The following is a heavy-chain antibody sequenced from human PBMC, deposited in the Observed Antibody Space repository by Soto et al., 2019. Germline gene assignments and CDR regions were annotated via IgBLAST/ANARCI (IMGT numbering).Heavy chain of an antibody. Sequence: PGGSLRLSCVASGFSFRSYGMHWVRQAPGKGLEWVAVIWFDGSQKHYVDSVQGRFTVSRDNSKDTMFLEMNSLRVEDTAVYYCARFYDNTAWPAFWGQGTQVTVSS. D-gene: IGHD3-22*01. CDR3: ARFYDNTAWPAF. CDR1: GFSFRSYG. CDR2: IWFDGSQK. V-gene: IGHV3-33*08. J-gene: IGHJ4*02.